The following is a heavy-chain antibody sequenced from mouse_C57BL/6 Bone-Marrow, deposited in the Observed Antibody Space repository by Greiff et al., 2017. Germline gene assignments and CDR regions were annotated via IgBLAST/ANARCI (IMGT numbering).Heavy chain of an antibody. CDR3: TTDYSNPFAY. CDR1: GFNIKDDY. Sequence: EVKLQESGAELVRPGASVKLSCTASGFNIKDDYMHWVKQRPEQGLEWIGWIDPENGDTEYASKFQGKATITADTSSNTAYLQLSSLTSEDTAVYYCTTDYSNPFAYWGQGTLVTVSA. J-gene: IGHJ3*01. V-gene: IGHV14-4*01. CDR2: IDPENGDT. D-gene: IGHD2-5*01.